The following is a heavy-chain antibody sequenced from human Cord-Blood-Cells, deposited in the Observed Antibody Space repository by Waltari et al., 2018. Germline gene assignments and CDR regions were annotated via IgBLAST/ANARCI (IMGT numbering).Heavy chain of an antibody. J-gene: IGHJ4*02. V-gene: IGHV4-34*01. CDR2: INHSGST. D-gene: IGHD7-27*01. CDR1: GGSFSGYY. CDR3: ARPINCGGGDYFDY. Sequence: QVQLQQWGAGLLKPSETLSLTCAVYGGSFSGYYWSWIRQPPGKGLEWIGEINHSGSTNYNPSLKSRVTISVDTSKNQFSLKLSSVTAADTAVYYCARPINCGGGDYFDYWGQGTLVTVSS.